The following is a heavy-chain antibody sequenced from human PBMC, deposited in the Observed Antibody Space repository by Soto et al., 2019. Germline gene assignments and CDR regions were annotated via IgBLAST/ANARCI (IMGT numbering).Heavy chain of an antibody. V-gene: IGHV5-51*01. Sequence: GESLKISCKGSGYSFPMYWIAWVRQMPGKGLEWMGSIHPGDSETRYSPSFQGHVTISADKSITTAYLQWSRLKASDTAMYYCARPSGYYYYGMDVWGQGTTVTVSS. CDR2: IHPGDSET. CDR3: ARPSGYYYYGMDV. CDR1: GYSFPMYW. D-gene: IGHD6-19*01. J-gene: IGHJ6*02.